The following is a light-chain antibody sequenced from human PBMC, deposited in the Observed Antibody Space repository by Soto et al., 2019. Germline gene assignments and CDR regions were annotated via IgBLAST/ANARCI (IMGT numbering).Light chain of an antibody. CDR3: QQYNNWPPIT. CDR1: QSVSSN. V-gene: IGKV3-15*01. J-gene: IGKJ5*01. CDR2: GAS. Sequence: IVFRPSPRPPALSPCGKGTLSCQASQSVSSNLAWYQQKPGQAPRLLIYGASTRATGIPARFSGSGSGTEFTLTISSLQSEDFAVYYCQQYNNWPPITFGQGTRPEI.